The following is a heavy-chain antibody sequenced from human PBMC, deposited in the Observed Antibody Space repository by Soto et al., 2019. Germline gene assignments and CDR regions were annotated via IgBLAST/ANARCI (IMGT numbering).Heavy chain of an antibody. CDR2: IIPILGET. V-gene: IGHV1-69*08. CDR3: ARGLGGRVDD. CDR1: GTIFSSYT. D-gene: IGHD3-16*01. J-gene: IGHJ6*02. Sequence: QVQLVQSGAEVKKPGSSVRVSCKASGTIFSSYTISWVRQAPGQGLEWMGRIIPILGETNSAQKFQGRVTLTADKSTNTAYMQLHSLRLEDTAVYYCARGLGGRVDDWGQGTTVTVSS.